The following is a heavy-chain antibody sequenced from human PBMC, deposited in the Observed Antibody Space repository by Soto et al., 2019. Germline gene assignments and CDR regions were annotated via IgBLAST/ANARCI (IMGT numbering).Heavy chain of an antibody. V-gene: IGHV1-2*02. Sequence: GASVKVSCKASGYTFTGYYMHWVRQAPGQGLEWMGWINPNSGGTNYAQKFQGRVTMTRDTSISTAYMELSRLRSDDTAVYYCARARPTIFGVVTTPGGAWFDPWGQGTLVTVSS. J-gene: IGHJ5*02. CDR3: ARARPTIFGVVTTPGGAWFDP. CDR1: GYTFTGYY. D-gene: IGHD3-3*01. CDR2: INPNSGGT.